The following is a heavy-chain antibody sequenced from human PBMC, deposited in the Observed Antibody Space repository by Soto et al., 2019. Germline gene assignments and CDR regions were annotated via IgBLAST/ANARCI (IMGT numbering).Heavy chain of an antibody. V-gene: IGHV4-34*01. Sequence: SETLSLTCAVYGGSFSGYYWSWIRQPPGKGLEWIGEINHSGSSNYNPSLKSRVTISVDTSKNQFSLKLSSVTAADTAVYYCARSRYYDFWSGYYRGYYYGMDVWGQGTTVTVSS. CDR2: INHSGSS. J-gene: IGHJ6*02. CDR3: ARSRYYDFWSGYYRGYYYGMDV. CDR1: GGSFSGYY. D-gene: IGHD3-3*01.